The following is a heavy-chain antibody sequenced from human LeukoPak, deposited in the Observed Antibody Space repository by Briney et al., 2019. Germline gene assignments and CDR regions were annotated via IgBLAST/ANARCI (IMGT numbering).Heavy chain of an antibody. D-gene: IGHD1-26*01. CDR1: GYIFTSYG. CDR3: ARDPYSGSYGPYYYYYMDV. CDR2: ISGYNGNT. Sequence: ASVKVSCKASGYIFTSYGVSWVRQAPGQGFEWMGWISGYNGNTNYAQKFQGRVTLTTDTSTSTAYMDLRSLRSEDTAVYYCARDPYSGSYGPYYYYYMDVWGEGTTVTISS. V-gene: IGHV1-18*01. J-gene: IGHJ6*03.